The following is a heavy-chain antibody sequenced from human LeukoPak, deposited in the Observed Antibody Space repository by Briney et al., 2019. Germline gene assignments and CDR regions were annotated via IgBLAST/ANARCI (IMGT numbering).Heavy chain of an antibody. Sequence: GGSLRLSCAASGFTFDDYGMSWVRQAPGKGLGWVSGINWNGGSTGYADSVKGRFTISRDNAKNSLYLQMNSLRAEDTALYYFARALGRVGYFDYWGQGTLVTVSS. J-gene: IGHJ4*02. D-gene: IGHD1-26*01. CDR1: GFTFDDYG. CDR3: ARALGRVGYFDY. CDR2: INWNGGST. V-gene: IGHV3-20*04.